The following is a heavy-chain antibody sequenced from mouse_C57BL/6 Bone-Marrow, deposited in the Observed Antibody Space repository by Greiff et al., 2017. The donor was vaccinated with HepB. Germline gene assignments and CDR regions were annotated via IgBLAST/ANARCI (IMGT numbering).Heavy chain of an antibody. V-gene: IGHV1-20*01. CDR2: INPYNGDT. D-gene: IGHD1-1*01. CDR3: ARPHYGSSYGYFDV. CDR1: GYSFTGYF. Sequence: EVQRVESGPELVKPGDSVKISCKASGYSFTGYFMNWVMQSHGKSLEWIGRINPYNGDTFYNQKFKGKATLTEDKSSRTAHMELRSLTSEDSAVYYCARPHYGSSYGYFDVWGTGTTVTVSS. J-gene: IGHJ1*03.